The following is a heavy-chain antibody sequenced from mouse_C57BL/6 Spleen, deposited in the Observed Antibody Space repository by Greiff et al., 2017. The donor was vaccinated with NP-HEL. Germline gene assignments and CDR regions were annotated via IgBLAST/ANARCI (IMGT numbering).Heavy chain of an antibody. V-gene: IGHV1-76*01. Sequence: QVQLQQSGAELVRPGASVKLSCKASGYTFTDYYINWVNQRPGPGLEWIARIYPGSGTTYSNEKLKGKATLTAEKSSSTAYMQLSSLTSEDSAVYFCARSLLDYYAMDYWGQGTSVTVSS. CDR2: IYPGSGTT. J-gene: IGHJ4*01. CDR3: ARSLLDYYAMDY. CDR1: GYTFTDYY.